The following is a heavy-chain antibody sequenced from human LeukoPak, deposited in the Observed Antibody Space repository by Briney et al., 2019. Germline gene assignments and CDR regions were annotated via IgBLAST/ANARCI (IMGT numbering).Heavy chain of an antibody. CDR1: GFTFSSYS. Sequence: KPGGSLRLSCAASGFTFSSYSMNWVRQAPEKGLEWVSSISSSSSYIYYADSVKGRFTISRDNAKNSLYLQMNSLRAEDTAVYYCARARRYYDSSGYPHFDYWGQGTLVTVSS. CDR3: ARARRYYDSSGYPHFDY. J-gene: IGHJ4*02. V-gene: IGHV3-21*01. CDR2: ISSSSSYI. D-gene: IGHD3-22*01.